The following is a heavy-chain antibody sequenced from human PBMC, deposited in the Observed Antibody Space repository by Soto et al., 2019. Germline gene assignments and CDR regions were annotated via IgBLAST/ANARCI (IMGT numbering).Heavy chain of an antibody. CDR2: ISYDGSNK. V-gene: IGHV3-30*03. D-gene: IGHD2-2*01. Sequence: QVQLVESGGGVVQPGRSLRLSCAASGFNFSSYGMHWVRQAPGKGLEWVAVISYDGSNKYYADSVKGRFTISRDNSKNTLYLHMNSLRAEDTAVYYCATDLRYCSSTSCPTNYYYYGMDVWVQGTTVTVSS. CDR3: ATDLRYCSSTSCPTNYYYYGMDV. J-gene: IGHJ6*02. CDR1: GFNFSSYG.